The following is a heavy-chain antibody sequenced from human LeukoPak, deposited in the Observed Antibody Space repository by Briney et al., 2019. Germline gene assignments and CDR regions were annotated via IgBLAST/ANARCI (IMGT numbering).Heavy chain of an antibody. CDR1: GFTFSSYS. Sequence: GGSLRLSCAASGFTFSSYSMNWVRQAPGKGLEWVSSISSSSSYIYYADSVKGRFTISRDNAKNSLYLQMNSLRAEDTAVYFCAKGRGDASGSFAYWGQGTLVTVSS. V-gene: IGHV3-21*01. CDR3: AKGRGDASGSFAY. CDR2: ISSSSSYI. J-gene: IGHJ4*02. D-gene: IGHD3-10*01.